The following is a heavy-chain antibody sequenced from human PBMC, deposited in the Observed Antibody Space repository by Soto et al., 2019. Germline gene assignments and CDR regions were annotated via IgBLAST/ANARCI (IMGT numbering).Heavy chain of an antibody. Sequence: HPGGSLRLSCAASGFTFSSYWMSWVRQAPGKGLEWVANIKQDGSEKYYVDSVKGRFTISRDNAKNSLYLQMNSLRAEDTAVYYCAREWRYDFWSGYFDYWGQGTLVTVSS. D-gene: IGHD3-3*01. CDR2: IKQDGSEK. CDR3: AREWRYDFWSGYFDY. CDR1: GFTFSSYW. J-gene: IGHJ4*02. V-gene: IGHV3-7*01.